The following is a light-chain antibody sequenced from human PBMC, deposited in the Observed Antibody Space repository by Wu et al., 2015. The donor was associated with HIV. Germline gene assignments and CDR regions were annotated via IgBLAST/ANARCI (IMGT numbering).Light chain of an antibody. CDR2: STS. V-gene: IGKV3D-20*02. CDR3: QHRSDWPT. CDR1: QSVTRAY. J-gene: IGKJ1*01. Sequence: ETVLTQSPGTLSLSPGERATLSCRASQSVTRAYLAWYQQKSGQAPRLLIYSTSRRATGIPDRFSGSGSGTDFTLTISSLEPDDFAVYYCQHRSDWPTFGQGTKVEIQ.